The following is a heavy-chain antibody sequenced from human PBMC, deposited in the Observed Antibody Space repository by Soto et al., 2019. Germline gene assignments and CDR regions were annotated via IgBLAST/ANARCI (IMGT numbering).Heavy chain of an antibody. D-gene: IGHD2-15*01. CDR2: ISGKNGNT. Sequence: QVQLVQSGVEVKKPGASVKVSCKASGYTFISHGISWVRQAPGQGLEWMGWISGKNGNTNYAQKLQVRVTLTTDTSTSTAYMELRSLRSDDTAVYYCARVSSSIVVVPDYGMDVWSQGTTVTVSS. CDR1: GYTFISHG. CDR3: ARVSSSIVVVPDYGMDV. J-gene: IGHJ6*02. V-gene: IGHV1-18*04.